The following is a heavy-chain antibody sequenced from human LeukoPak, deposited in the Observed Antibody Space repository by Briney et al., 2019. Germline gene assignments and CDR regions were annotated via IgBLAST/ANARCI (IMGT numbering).Heavy chain of an antibody. CDR1: GFTVSSNY. D-gene: IGHD4/OR15-4a*01. V-gene: IGHV3-53*01. CDR2: IYSGGST. Sequence: GGSLRLSCAASGFTVSSNYMSWVRQAPGKGLEWVSVIYSGGSTYYADSVKGRFTISRDNSKNTLYLQMNSLRAEDTAVYYSARRANDAFDIWGQGTMVTVSS. J-gene: IGHJ3*02. CDR3: ARRANDAFDI.